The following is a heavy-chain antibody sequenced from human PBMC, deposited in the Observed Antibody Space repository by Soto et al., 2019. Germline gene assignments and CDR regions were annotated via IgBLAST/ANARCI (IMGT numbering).Heavy chain of an antibody. D-gene: IGHD2-2*01. Sequence: GGSLRLSCAASGFTFSSYWMHWVRQAPGKGLVWVSRINSDGSSTSYADSVKGRFTISRDNAKNTLYLQMNSLRAEDTAVYYCARGCSSTSCAHYYYYMDVWGKGTTVTVSS. CDR3: ARGCSSTSCAHYYYYMDV. CDR2: INSDGSST. CDR1: GFTFSSYW. J-gene: IGHJ6*03. V-gene: IGHV3-74*01.